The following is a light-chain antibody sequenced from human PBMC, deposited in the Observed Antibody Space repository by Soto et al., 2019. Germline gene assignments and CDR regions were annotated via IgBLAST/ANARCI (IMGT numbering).Light chain of an antibody. CDR2: LGS. V-gene: IGKV2-28*01. J-gene: IGKJ1*01. CDR1: QSVLNSDGYNR. Sequence: DIVMTQSPLSLPVTPGEAASISCRSSQSVLNSDGYNRMDWYLQKPGRSPQLLIYLGSNRASGVPDRLGGSGAGTDFTLTISRVGAEDVGVYYCMQALQTPWTFGQGTKVEIK. CDR3: MQALQTPWT.